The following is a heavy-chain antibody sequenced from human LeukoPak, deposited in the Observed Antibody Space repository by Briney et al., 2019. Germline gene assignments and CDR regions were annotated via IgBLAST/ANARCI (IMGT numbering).Heavy chain of an antibody. V-gene: IGHV4-61*02. CDR2: IYTSGST. D-gene: IGHD3-9*01. J-gene: IGHJ3*02. CDR1: GGSISSGSYY. Sequence: SETLSLTCTVSGGSISSGSYYWSWIRQPAGKGLEWIGRIYTSGSTNYNPSLKSRVTISVDTSKNQFSLKLSSVTAADTAVYYCARFADILTGYYPQPPLVFAFDIWGQGTMVTVSS. CDR3: ARFADILTGYYPQPPLVFAFDI.